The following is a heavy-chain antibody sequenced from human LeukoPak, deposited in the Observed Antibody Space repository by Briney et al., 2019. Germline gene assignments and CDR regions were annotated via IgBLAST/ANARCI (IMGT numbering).Heavy chain of an antibody. CDR1: GGSISSSSYY. V-gene: IGHV4-39*01. Sequence: PSGTLSLTCTVSGGSISSSSYYWGWIRQPPGKGLEWIGSIYYSGSTYYNPSLKSRVTISVDTSKNQFSLKLSSVTAADTAVYYCARQESVRYFDWFPQGAWFDPWGQGTLVTVSS. J-gene: IGHJ5*02. D-gene: IGHD3-9*01. CDR2: IYYSGST. CDR3: ARQESVRYFDWFPQGAWFDP.